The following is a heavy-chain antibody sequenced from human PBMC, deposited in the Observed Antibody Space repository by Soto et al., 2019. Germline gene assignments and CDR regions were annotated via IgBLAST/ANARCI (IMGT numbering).Heavy chain of an antibody. Sequence: QLQLQESGPGLVKPSETLSLTCTVSGGSLSRSDYYWGWIRQPPGKGLEWFGSIYYSGSTSYNPSLKSRLTISVATSKNQFSLKLSSVTAADTAVYYCARQRTGDFYDAFDIWGQGTMVTVSS. CDR3: ARQRTGDFYDAFDI. V-gene: IGHV4-39*01. CDR1: GGSLSRSDYY. CDR2: IYYSGST. J-gene: IGHJ3*02. D-gene: IGHD7-27*01.